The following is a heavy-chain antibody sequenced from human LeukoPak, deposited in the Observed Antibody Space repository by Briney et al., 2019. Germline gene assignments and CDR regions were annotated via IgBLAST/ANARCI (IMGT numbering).Heavy chain of an antibody. D-gene: IGHD3-10*01. CDR2: MNPNSGNT. Sequence: ASVKVSCKASGYTFTSYDINWVRQATGQGLEWMGWMNPNSGNTGYAQKFQGRVTMTRNTSISTAYMELSSLRSEDTAVYYCASTAAGWFGVAEAFDIWGQGTMVTVSS. CDR1: GYTFTSYD. V-gene: IGHV1-8*01. J-gene: IGHJ3*02. CDR3: ASTAAGWFGVAEAFDI.